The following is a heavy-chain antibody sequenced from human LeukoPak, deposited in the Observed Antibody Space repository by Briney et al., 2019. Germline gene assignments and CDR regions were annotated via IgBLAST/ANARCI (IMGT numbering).Heavy chain of an antibody. CDR1: GNSISSGDNY. V-gene: IGHV4-30-4*08. CDR3: ARAGFGLAPLRGTPYDY. Sequence: PSQTLSLTCTVSGNSISSGDNYCSWIRQPPGKGLEWIGEINHSGSTNYNPSLKSRVTISVDTSKNQFSLKLSSVTAADTAVYYCARAGFGLAPLRGTPYDYWGQGALVTVSS. CDR2: INHSGST. J-gene: IGHJ4*02. D-gene: IGHD3-10*01.